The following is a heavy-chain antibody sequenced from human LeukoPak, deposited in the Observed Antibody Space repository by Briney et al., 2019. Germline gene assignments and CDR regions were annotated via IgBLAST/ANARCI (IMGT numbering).Heavy chain of an antibody. CDR1: GFTFSSYA. J-gene: IGHJ4*02. D-gene: IGHD2-15*01. CDR3: ARESLGYCSGGSCPFDY. Sequence: PGGSLRLSCAASGFTFSSYAMHWVRQAPGKGLEWVAVISYDGSNKYYADSVKGRFTISRDNSKNTLYLQMNSLRAEDTAVYYCARESLGYCSGGSCPFDYWGQGTLVTVSS. V-gene: IGHV3-30-3*01. CDR2: ISYDGSNK.